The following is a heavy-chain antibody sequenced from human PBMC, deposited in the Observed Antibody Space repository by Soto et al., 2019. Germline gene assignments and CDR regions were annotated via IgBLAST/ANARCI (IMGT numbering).Heavy chain of an antibody. CDR1: GSSVSSGSYY. D-gene: IGHD3-10*01. J-gene: IGHJ4*02. CDR3: ARHRRWSYGSGSYYPTYYFDY. V-gene: IGHV4-61*01. Sequence: PSDTLSLTCTVSGSSVSSGSYYWSWIRQPPGKGLERFGYIYYSGSTNYNPSLKSRVTISVDTSKNQFSLKLSSVTAADTAVYYCARHRRWSYGSGSYYPTYYFDYWGQGTLVTVSS. CDR2: IYYSGST.